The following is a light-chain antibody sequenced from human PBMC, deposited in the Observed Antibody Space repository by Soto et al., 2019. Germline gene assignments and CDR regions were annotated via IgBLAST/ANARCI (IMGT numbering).Light chain of an antibody. J-gene: IGLJ3*02. CDR2: LDSAGRH. CDR1: SGHSTYA. CDR3: QTWGTGCRV. Sequence: QPVLTQSPSASASLGASVKLTCTLSSGHSTYAIAWHQQQPEKGPRFLMNLDSAGRHSKGDEIPDRFSGSSSGAERYLTISSRQSEDEADYYGQTWGTGCRVFGGGTKLTVL. V-gene: IGLV4-69*01.